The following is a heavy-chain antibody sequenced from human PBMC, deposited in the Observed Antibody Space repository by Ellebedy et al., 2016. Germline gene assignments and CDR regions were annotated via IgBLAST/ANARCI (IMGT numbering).Heavy chain of an antibody. J-gene: IGHJ3*02. D-gene: IGHD4-17*01. V-gene: IGHV3-7*01. CDR2: IKQDGSEK. CDR1: GFTFSSYW. CDR3: GYGDYEGGAFDI. Sequence: GESLKISCAASGFTFSSYWMSWVRQAPGKGLEWVANIKQDGSEKYYVDSVKGRFTISRDNAKNSLYLQMNSLSAEDTAVYYCGYGDYEGGAFDIWGQGTMVTVSS.